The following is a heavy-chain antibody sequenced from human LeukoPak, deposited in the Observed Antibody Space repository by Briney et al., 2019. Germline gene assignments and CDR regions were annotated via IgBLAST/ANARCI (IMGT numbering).Heavy chain of an antibody. CDR1: GGSISSYY. V-gene: IGHV4-34*01. CDR3: ARRIKRTAWFGGCMDV. J-gene: IGHJ6*02. D-gene: IGHD3-10*01. CDR2: INHSGST. Sequence: PSETLSLTCTVSGGSISSYYWSWIRQPPGKGLEWIGEINHSGSTNYNPSLKSRVTISVDTSKNQFSLKLSSVTAADTAVYYCARRIKRTAWFGGCMDVWGQGTTVTVSS.